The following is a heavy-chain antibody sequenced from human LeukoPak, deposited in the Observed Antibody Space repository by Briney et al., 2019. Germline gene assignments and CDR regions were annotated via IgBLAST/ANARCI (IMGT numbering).Heavy chain of an antibody. V-gene: IGHV3-7*01. Sequence: GGSLGLSCGASGFSFSSNWMSWVRQAPGRGLEWVANIKQDGSEKHYVDSVKGRFTISRDNGKNSLYLQMNSLRAEDTAVYYCARGPSGYHNTGGQGTLVTVSS. CDR3: ARGPSGYHNT. CDR1: GFSFSSNW. CDR2: IKQDGSEK. D-gene: IGHD5-12*01. J-gene: IGHJ4*02.